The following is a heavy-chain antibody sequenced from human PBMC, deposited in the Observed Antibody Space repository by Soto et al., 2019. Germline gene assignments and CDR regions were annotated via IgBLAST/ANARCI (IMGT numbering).Heavy chain of an antibody. CDR3: ARGLGHYYMDV. CDR1: GFTFNIYT. Sequence: EVQVVESGGGLVQPGGSLRLSCAASGFTFNIYTMHWVRQAPGKGLEWVSYVSSGGGVIYNADSVRGRFVISRDNAKNPLYLQMNSLRAEDTAVYYCARGLGHYYMDVCGKRTTVTVSS. CDR2: VSSGGGVI. J-gene: IGHJ6*03. V-gene: IGHV3-48*01. D-gene: IGHD3-9*01.